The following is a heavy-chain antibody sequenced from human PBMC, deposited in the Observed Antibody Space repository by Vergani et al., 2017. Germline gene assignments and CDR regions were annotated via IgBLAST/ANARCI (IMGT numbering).Heavy chain of an antibody. Sequence: QVQLQESGPGLVKSSETLSLTCSVSFDSIRNLYCNWIRQPPGKGLEWIGSIHYIENTNYNPPLKTRVTISVDTSKNQFSLTLTSVTAADTAVYYCASDTHSGQMADRWGQGILVTVTS. J-gene: IGHJ5*02. V-gene: IGHV4-59*11. D-gene: IGHD6-19*01. CDR2: IHYIENT. CDR1: FDSIRNLY. CDR3: ASDTHSGQMADR.